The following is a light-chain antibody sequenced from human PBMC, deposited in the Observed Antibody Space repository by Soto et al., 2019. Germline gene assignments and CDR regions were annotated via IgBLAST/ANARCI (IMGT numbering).Light chain of an antibody. CDR1: QGSTNY. CDR3: QKYNTAPYT. CDR2: AAS. J-gene: IGKJ5*01. Sequence: DFQMTQSPSSLSASVGDTVTLTCRASQGSTNYLAWYQQKPGKAPKLLIYAASTLQSGVPPRFSGSGSGTHFTLTISSLQPEDAATYYCQKYNTAPYTFGQGTRLEIK. V-gene: IGKV1-27*01.